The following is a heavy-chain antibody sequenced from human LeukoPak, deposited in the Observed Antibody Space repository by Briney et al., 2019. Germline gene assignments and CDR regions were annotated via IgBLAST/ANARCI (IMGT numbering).Heavy chain of an antibody. CDR2: IYYSGST. D-gene: IGHD3-22*01. J-gene: IGHJ3*02. CDR3: ASSDYYDSSGSYDDAFDI. Sequence: PSETLSLTCTVSGVSISSYYWSWIRQPPGKGLEWIGYIYYSGSTNYNPSLKSRVTISVDTSKNPFSLKLSSVTAADTAVYYCASSDYYDSSGSYDDAFDIWGQGTMVTVSS. CDR1: GVSISSYY. V-gene: IGHV4-59*01.